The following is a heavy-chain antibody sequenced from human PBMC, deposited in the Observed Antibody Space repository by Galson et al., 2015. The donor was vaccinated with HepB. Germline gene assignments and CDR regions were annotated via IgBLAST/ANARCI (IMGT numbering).Heavy chain of an antibody. Sequence: SLRLSCAASGFTFSYYSMNWVRQAPGKGLEGISYISSRSTTIYYADSVKGRFTNSSDNAKNSLYLLMGNLRDEDTAVYYFARGIYCGTGECFVNNWFDPWSQGALVTVSS. V-gene: IGHV3-48*02. CDR1: GFTFSYYS. CDR3: ARGIYCGTGECFVNNWFDP. J-gene: IGHJ5*02. D-gene: IGHD2-21*01. CDR2: ISSRSTTI.